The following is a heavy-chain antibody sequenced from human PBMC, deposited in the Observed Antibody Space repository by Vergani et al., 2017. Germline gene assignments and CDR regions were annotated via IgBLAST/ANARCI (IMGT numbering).Heavy chain of an antibody. Sequence: QVRLQESGPGLVKPSETLSLTCSVSGYSISSGYFWGWIRQSPGKGLEWLGTIDRTGRTHLSPSLKSRLTISVDTSKNQFSLKLSSVTAADTAVYYCARVDGEDGMDVWGQGTTVTVSS. CDR3: ARVDGEDGMDV. CDR2: IDRTGRT. V-gene: IGHV4-38-2*02. CDR1: GYSISSGYF. D-gene: IGHD2-2*03. J-gene: IGHJ6*02.